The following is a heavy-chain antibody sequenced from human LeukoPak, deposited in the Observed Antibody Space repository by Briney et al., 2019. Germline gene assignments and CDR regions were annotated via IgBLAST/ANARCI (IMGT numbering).Heavy chain of an antibody. CDR3: ASPYYYDSSGYQRAHWYFDL. Sequence: SVKVSCKASGGTFSSYAISWVRQAPGQGHEWMGGIIPIFGTANYAQKFQGRVTITTDESTSTAYMELSSLRSEDTAVYYCASPYYYDSSGYQRAHWYFDLWGRGTLVTVSS. CDR1: GGTFSSYA. D-gene: IGHD3-22*01. CDR2: IIPIFGTA. J-gene: IGHJ2*01. V-gene: IGHV1-69*05.